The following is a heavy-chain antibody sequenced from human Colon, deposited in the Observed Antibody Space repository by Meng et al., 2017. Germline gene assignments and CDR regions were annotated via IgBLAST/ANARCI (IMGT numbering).Heavy chain of an antibody. CDR1: GGSFSGYY. CDR2: INHSGST. D-gene: IGHD6-19*01. CDR3: ARERLSSGWYGGRWFDP. V-gene: IGHV4-34*01. J-gene: IGHJ5*02. Sequence: VQLSRWGAGLLNPSGTLSIPCAVYGGSFSGYYWSGIRQPPGKGLEWIGEINHSGSTNYNPSLKSRVTISVDTSKNQFSLKLSSVTAADTAVYYCARERLSSGWYGGRWFDPWGQGTLVTVSS.